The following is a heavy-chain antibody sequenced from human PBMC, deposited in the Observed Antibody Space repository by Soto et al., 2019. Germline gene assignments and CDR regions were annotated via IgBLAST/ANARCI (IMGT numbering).Heavy chain of an antibody. CDR3: ATNNRASYHFDY. J-gene: IGHJ4*02. V-gene: IGHV1-69*01. D-gene: IGHD3-16*02. CDR2: IIPLFGTT. Sequence: QVQLVQSGAEVKKPGSSVKVSCKAFGGTFSSYAISWVRQAPGQGLEWMGGIIPLFGTTNYAPKFQGRVAITADERARTAYTDLSSLKSEYTAVYYCATNNRASYHFDYWGQGTLGTVSS. CDR1: GGTFSSYA.